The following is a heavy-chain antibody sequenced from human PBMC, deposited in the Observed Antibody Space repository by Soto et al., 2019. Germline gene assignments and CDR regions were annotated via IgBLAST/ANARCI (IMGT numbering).Heavy chain of an antibody. CDR2: ISAYNGNT. Sequence: ASVKIYCQTSGYSLTSYSISWVRQVPGQGLEWMGWISAYNGNTNYAQKLQGRVTMTTDTSTSTAYMELRSLRSDDTAVYYCARPRYCSSTSCPNWFDPWGQGTLVTVSS. V-gene: IGHV1-18*01. J-gene: IGHJ5*02. CDR3: ARPRYCSSTSCPNWFDP. CDR1: GYSLTSYS. D-gene: IGHD2-2*01.